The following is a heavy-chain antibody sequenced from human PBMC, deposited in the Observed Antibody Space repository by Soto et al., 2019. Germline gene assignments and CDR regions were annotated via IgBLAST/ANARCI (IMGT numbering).Heavy chain of an antibody. J-gene: IGHJ6*02. Sequence: ASVKVYCRASGYTFTSYYMHWVRQAPGQVLEWMGIINPSGGSTSYAQKFQGRVTMTRDTSTSTVYMELSSLRSEDTAVYYCARTRGRYFSGSGYYYYYYGMDVWGQGTTVTVSS. CDR2: INPSGGST. D-gene: IGHD3-9*01. CDR1: GYTFTSYY. V-gene: IGHV1-46*01. CDR3: ARTRGRYFSGSGYYYYYYGMDV.